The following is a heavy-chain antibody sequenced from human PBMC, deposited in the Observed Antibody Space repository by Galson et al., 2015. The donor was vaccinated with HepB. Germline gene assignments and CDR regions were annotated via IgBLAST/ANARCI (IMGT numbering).Heavy chain of an antibody. CDR3: TRDEAYSRFNP. CDR1: GFTFSRAW. J-gene: IGHJ5*02. V-gene: IGHV3-7*03. CDR2: IKEDGSAK. D-gene: IGHD5-18*01. Sequence: SLRLSCAASGFTFSRAWMAWVRQAPGRGLEWVANIKEDGSAKNYVDSVRGRFTIFSDNAKNSLYLQMNSLRAEDTAVYYCTRDEAYSRFNPWGQGTLVTVSS.